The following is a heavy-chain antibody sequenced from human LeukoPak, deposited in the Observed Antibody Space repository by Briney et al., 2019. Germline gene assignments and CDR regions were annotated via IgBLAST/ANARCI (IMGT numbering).Heavy chain of an antibody. D-gene: IGHD3-10*01. CDR1: GFTFSFYA. J-gene: IGHJ4*02. CDR3: ASVEWFGDLTFEG. CDR2: ISSSGDST. Sequence: GGSLRLSCAASGFTFSFYAMSWVRQAPGKGLEWVSAISSSGDSTYYTDSAGGRFTISRDNSNNTLFLQMNSLRADDTAVYYCASVEWFGDLTFEGWGRGTLVTVSS. V-gene: IGHV3-23*01.